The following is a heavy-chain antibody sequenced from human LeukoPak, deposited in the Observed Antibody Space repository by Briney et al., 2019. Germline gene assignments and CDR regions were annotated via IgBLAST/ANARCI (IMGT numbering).Heavy chain of an antibody. CDR3: ARGLEWLTRRHTWFDP. J-gene: IGHJ5*02. V-gene: IGHV1-18*01. CDR2: ISAYNGNT. Sequence: ASVKVSCKASSYTFTNYAFTWVRQAPGQGLEWMGWISAYNGNTNYAQKLQGRDTMTTDTSTSTAYMELRSLRSDDTAVYYCARGLEWLTRRHTWFDPWGQGTLVTVSS. D-gene: IGHD3-3*01. CDR1: SYTFTNYA.